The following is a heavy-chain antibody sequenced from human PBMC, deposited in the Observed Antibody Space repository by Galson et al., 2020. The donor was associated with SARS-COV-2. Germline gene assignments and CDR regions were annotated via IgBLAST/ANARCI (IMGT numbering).Heavy chain of an antibody. CDR3: ARGAGAWFGALLDC. CDR2: INTNTGNP. CDR1: GYIFNNYA. J-gene: IGHJ4*02. V-gene: IGHV7-4-1*02. D-gene: IGHD3-10*01. Sequence: ASVKVSCKASGYIFNNYALNWVRQAPGQGLEWMAWINTNTGNPTYAQGFTGRFAFSLDTSISTAYLQISSLKAEDTAIYYCARGAGAWFGALLDCWVQGTLGTVSS.